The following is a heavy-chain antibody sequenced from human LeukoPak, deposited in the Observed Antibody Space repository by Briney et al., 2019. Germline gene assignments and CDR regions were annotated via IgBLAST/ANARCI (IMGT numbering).Heavy chain of an antibody. D-gene: IGHD7-27*01. CDR1: GFTFSSYS. Sequence: HPGGFLRLSCAASGFTFSSYSMNWVRQAPGKELEWVSYISSSSSTIYYADSVKGRFTVSRDNAKNSLYLQMNSLRAEDAAVYYCARDLGVVSHYYFDHWGQGTLVTVSS. J-gene: IGHJ4*02. CDR3: ARDLGVVSHYYFDH. CDR2: ISSSSSTI. V-gene: IGHV3-48*01.